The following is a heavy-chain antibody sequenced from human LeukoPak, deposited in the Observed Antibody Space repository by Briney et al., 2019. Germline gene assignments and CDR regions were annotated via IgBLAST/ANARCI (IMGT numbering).Heavy chain of an antibody. CDR3: ARVGIYDSSGYYPN. J-gene: IGHJ4*02. Sequence: SETLSLTCTVSGGSISSGSYYWSWIRQPAGKGLEWIGRIYTSRSTSYNPSLKSRVKISVDTSKNQLSLKLSSVTAADTAVYYCARVGIYDSSGYYPNWGQGTLVTVSS. V-gene: IGHV4-61*02. CDR2: IYTSRST. CDR1: GGSISSGSYY. D-gene: IGHD3-22*01.